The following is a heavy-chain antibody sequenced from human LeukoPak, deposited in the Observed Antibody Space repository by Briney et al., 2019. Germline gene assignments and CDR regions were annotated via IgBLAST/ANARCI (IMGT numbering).Heavy chain of an antibody. CDR2: IYHSGST. CDR1: GGSISSGGYY. D-gene: IGHD4-17*01. V-gene: IGHV4-30-2*01. CDR3: ARWGPTVTTLGHAFDI. Sequence: PSETLSLTCTVSGGSISSGGYYWSWIRQPPGKGLEWIGYIYHSGSTYYNPSLKSRVTISVDTSKNQFSLKLSSVTAADTAVYYCARWGPTVTTLGHAFDIWGQGTMVTVSS. J-gene: IGHJ3*02.